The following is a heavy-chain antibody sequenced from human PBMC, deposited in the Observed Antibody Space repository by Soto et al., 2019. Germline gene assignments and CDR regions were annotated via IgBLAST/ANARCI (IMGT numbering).Heavy chain of an antibody. CDR3: ARQATVTTSPVYYYYYYMDV. D-gene: IGHD4-17*01. V-gene: IGHV4-39*01. CDR1: GGSISSSSYY. J-gene: IGHJ6*03. Sequence: SETLSLTCTFSGGSISSSSYYWGWIRQPPGKGLEWIGSIYYSGSTYYNPSLKSRVTISVDTSKNQFSLKLSSVTAADTAVYYCARQATVTTSPVYYYYYYMDVWGKGTTVTVSS. CDR2: IYYSGST.